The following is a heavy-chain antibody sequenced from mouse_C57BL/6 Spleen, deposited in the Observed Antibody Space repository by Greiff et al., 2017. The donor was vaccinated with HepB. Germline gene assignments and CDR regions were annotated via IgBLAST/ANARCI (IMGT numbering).Heavy chain of an antibody. D-gene: IGHD3-1*01. V-gene: IGHV1-82*01. CDR1: GYAFSSSW. J-gene: IGHJ3*01. CDR3: ARWGLGGFAY. Sequence: LVESGPELVKPGASVKISCKASGYAFSSSWMNWVKQRPGKGLEWIGRIYPGDGDTNYNGKFKGKATLTADKSSSTAYMQLSSLTSEDSAVYFCARWGLGGFAYWGQGTLVTVSA. CDR2: IYPGDGDT.